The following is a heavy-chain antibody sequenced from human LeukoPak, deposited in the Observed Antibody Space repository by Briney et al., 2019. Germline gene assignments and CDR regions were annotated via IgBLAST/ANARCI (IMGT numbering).Heavy chain of an antibody. CDR2: ISGSGYYT. Sequence: PGGSLRLSCEASGSGFTFGNFGMSWVRQAPGKGLEWLSGISGSGYYTYYADSVKGRFTISRDNSKNTLYIQMNSLRAEDTAVYYCAKDGSWGDYYFYFYMDVWGQGTTVTVSS. D-gene: IGHD3-16*01. CDR3: AKDGSWGDYYFYFYMDV. V-gene: IGHV3-23*01. J-gene: IGHJ6*03. CDR1: GSGFTFGNFG.